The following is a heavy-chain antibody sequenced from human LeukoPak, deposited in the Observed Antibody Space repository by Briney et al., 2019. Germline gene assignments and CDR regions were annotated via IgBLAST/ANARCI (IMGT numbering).Heavy chain of an antibody. Sequence: GASVKVSCKASGYTFTSYYMHWVRQAPGQGLEWMGIINPNGGSTNYAQKFQGRVTITADESTSTAYMELSSLRSEDTAVYYCARDTGYSSGWYLDYWGQGTLVTVSS. D-gene: IGHD6-19*01. J-gene: IGHJ4*02. CDR2: INPNGGST. V-gene: IGHV1-46*01. CDR3: ARDTGYSSGWYLDY. CDR1: GYTFTSYY.